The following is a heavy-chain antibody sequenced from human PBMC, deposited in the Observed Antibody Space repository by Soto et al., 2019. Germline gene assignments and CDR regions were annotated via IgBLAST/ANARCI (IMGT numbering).Heavy chain of an antibody. V-gene: IGHV3-33*01. D-gene: IGHD3-3*01. J-gene: IGHJ6*02. Sequence: GGSLRLSCAASGFTFSSYGMHWVRQAPGKGLEWVAVIWYDGSNKYYADSVKGRFTISRDNSKNTLYLQMNSLRAEDTAVYYCARDVLNLDDFWSEDGMDVWGQGTTVTVSS. CDR3: ARDVLNLDDFWSEDGMDV. CDR1: GFTFSSYG. CDR2: IWYDGSNK.